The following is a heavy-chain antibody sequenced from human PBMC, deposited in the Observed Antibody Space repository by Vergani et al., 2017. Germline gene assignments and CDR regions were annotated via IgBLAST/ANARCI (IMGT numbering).Heavy chain of an antibody. CDR3: ARTLGYCSGDSCYSGIPGVDYYYGLDV. V-gene: IGHV1-8*01. D-gene: IGHD2-15*01. J-gene: IGHJ6*02. CDR1: GYSFSSYD. Sequence: QVQLVQSGAEVKKPGASVKVSCRASGYSFSSYDISWVRQATGQGLEWMGWMNPNSGTTGYAQKFQGRVTMTRNTSINTAYMELSRLSFEDAAVYYCARTLGYCSGDSCYSGIPGVDYYYGLDVWGQGTTVTVSS. CDR2: MNPNSGTT.